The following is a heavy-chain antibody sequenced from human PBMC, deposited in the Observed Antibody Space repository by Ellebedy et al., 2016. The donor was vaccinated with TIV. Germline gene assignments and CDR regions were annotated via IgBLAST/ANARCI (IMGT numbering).Heavy chain of an antibody. Sequence: GESLKISXAASGFTFSDYYMSWIRQAPGKGLEWVSYISSSGSTIYYADSVKGRFTISRDNAKNSLYLQMNSLRAEDTAVYYCARANTIFGVGLGYWGQGTLVTVSS. CDR3: ARANTIFGVGLGY. D-gene: IGHD3-3*01. V-gene: IGHV3-11*04. J-gene: IGHJ4*02. CDR1: GFTFSDYY. CDR2: ISSSGSTI.